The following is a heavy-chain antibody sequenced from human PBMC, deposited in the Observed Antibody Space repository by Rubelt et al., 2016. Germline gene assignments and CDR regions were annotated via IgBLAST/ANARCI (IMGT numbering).Heavy chain of an antibody. CDR3: ARGLGRDGYNYNWFDP. V-gene: IGHV4-31*03. Sequence: QVQLQESGPGLVKPSQTLSLTCTVSGGSISSGGYYWSWIRQHPGKGLEWIGYIYYSGSTYYNPSLKSRVSISGDTSKDQFSLKLSSVTAADTAVYYCARGLGRDGYNYNWFDPWGQGTLVTVSS. J-gene: IGHJ5*02. CDR1: GGSISSGGYY. CDR2: IYYSGST. D-gene: IGHD5-24*01.